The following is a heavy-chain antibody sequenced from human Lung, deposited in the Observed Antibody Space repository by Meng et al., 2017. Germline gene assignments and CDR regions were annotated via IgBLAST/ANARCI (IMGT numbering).Heavy chain of an antibody. Sequence: QVQLQQWGAGLFKLSETLSPPWFVPGGSFSDYYWSWIRQPPGKGLEWIGEINHSGSTNYNPSLESRATISVDTSQNNLSLKLSSVTAADSAVYYCARGPTTMAHDFDYWGQGTLVTVSS. V-gene: IGHV4-34*01. CDR2: INHSGST. D-gene: IGHD4-11*01. J-gene: IGHJ4*02. CDR3: ARGPTTMAHDFDY. CDR1: GGSFSDYY.